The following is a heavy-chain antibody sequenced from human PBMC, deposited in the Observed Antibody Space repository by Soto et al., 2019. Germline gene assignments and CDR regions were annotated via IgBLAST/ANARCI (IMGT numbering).Heavy chain of an antibody. J-gene: IGHJ3*02. CDR2: IYPGDSDT. Sequence: GESLKISCKGSGYSFTSYWIGWVRQMPGKGLEWMGIIYPGDSDTRYSPSFQGQVTISADKSISTAYLQWSSLKASDTAMYYCATSRSGYYYVAAFAIWGQGTMVTVS. V-gene: IGHV5-51*01. CDR3: ATSRSGYYYVAAFAI. D-gene: IGHD3-22*01. CDR1: GYSFTSYW.